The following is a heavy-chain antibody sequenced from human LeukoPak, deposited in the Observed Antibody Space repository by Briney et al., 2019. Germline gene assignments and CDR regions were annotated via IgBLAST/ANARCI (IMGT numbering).Heavy chain of an antibody. CDR3: ARHVQDTTMVTPLYYFDY. V-gene: IGHV4-59*08. CDR1: GGSLSTYY. D-gene: IGHD5-18*01. Sequence: SETLSLTCTVSGGSLSTYYWTWIRQPPGKGLEWIGYIYHSGSTNYSPSLKSRVTISVDTSKNQFSLKLTSVTAADAAVYYCARHVQDTTMVTPLYYFDYWGQGTLVTVSS. J-gene: IGHJ4*02. CDR2: IYHSGST.